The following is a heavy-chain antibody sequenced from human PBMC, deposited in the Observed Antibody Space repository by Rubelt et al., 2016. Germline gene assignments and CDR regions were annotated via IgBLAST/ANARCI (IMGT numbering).Heavy chain of an antibody. J-gene: IGHJ6*02. V-gene: IGHV2-26*01. CDR1: GFSLSNARMG. D-gene: IGHD1-26*01. CDR2: IFSNDEK. Sequence: QVTLKESGPVLVKPTETLTLTCTVSGFSLSNARMGVSWIRQPPGKALEWLAHIFSNDEKSYSTSLKSRLTISKDTSKSQVVLTMTNMDPVDTASYYCARIGISGSYGFDYYGMDVWGQGTTVTVSS. CDR3: ARIGISGSYGFDYYGMDV.